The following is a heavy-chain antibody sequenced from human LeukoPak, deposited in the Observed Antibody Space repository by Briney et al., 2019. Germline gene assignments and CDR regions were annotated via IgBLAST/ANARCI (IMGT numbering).Heavy chain of an antibody. CDR1: GFTFSSYW. CDR2: INTGGSST. Sequence: QSGGSLRLSRAASGFTFSSYWMHWVRQAPGKGLVWVSCINTGGSSTNYAHSVKGRLAISRDNAKNSPYLQMNSLRAQGPAVYSWGGFGDGGQVDYWGQGTLVTVSS. J-gene: IGHJ4*02. D-gene: IGHD4-23*01. V-gene: IGHV3-74*01. CDR3: GGFGDGGQVDY.